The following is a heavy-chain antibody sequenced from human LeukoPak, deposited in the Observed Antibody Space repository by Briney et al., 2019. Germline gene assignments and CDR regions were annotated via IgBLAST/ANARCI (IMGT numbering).Heavy chain of an antibody. Sequence: SETLSLTCSVSGGSIDSGIYSWSWIRQPRGKGLEWIGYIFHTGSTSYNPSLKSRVTISVDRSKNQFSLKLSSVTAADTAMYYCVRDGDYYDSGGYGNIWGQGTLVTVSS. D-gene: IGHD3-22*01. CDR1: GGSIDSGIYS. CDR2: IFHTGST. V-gene: IGHV4-30-2*01. CDR3: VRDGDYYDSGGYGNI. J-gene: IGHJ4*02.